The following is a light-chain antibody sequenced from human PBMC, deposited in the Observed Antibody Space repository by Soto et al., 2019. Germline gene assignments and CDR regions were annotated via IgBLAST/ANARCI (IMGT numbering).Light chain of an antibody. CDR1: SSNIGAGYD. Sequence: QFVLTQPPSVSGAPGQRVTISCTGTSSNIGAGYDVHWYQQFPGTAPKLLIYGKNSRPSGVPDRFSGSKSGTSASLAITALQTEDEADYYCQSYDNSLSGSWVFGGGTKLTVL. CDR2: GKN. J-gene: IGLJ3*02. CDR3: QSYDNSLSGSWV. V-gene: IGLV1-40*01.